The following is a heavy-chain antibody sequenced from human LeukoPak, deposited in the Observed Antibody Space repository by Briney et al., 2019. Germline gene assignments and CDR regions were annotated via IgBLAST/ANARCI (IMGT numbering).Heavy chain of an antibody. CDR2: IKQDGSEK. D-gene: IGHD2-2*01. Sequence: GGSLRLSXAASGFTFSSYWMSWVRQAPGKGLEWVANIKQDGSEKYYVDSVKGRFTISRDNAKNSLYLQMNSLRAEDTAVYYCARGGFVVVPAAPFDYWGQGTLVTVSS. CDR3: ARGGFVVVPAAPFDY. J-gene: IGHJ4*02. CDR1: GFTFSSYW. V-gene: IGHV3-7*01.